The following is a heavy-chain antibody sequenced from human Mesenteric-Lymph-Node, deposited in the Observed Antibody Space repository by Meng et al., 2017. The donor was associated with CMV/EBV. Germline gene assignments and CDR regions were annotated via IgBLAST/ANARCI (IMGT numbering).Heavy chain of an antibody. V-gene: IGHV3-21*01. CDR1: GFTFSAYP. CDR2: ISSGATYI. CDR3: ARGDQGYYGMDV. Sequence: GGSLRLSCAASGFTFSAYPMHWVRQAPGKGLEWVSSISSGATYIYYADSVRGRFTISRDNAKSSLYLQMNSLRAEDTAVYYCARGDQGYYGMDVWGQGTTVTVSS. J-gene: IGHJ6*02.